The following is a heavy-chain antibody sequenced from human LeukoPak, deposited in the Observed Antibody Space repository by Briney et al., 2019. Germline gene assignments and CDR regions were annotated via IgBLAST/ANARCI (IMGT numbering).Heavy chain of an antibody. Sequence: SETLSLTCSVFGGSISSHYWSWIRQPPGKGPEWIGYIYDSGTTNYNPSLNSRVTISVDMSKNQFSLKLRSVTAADTAVYYCAREGYSSGWNDYWGQGTLVTVST. V-gene: IGHV4-59*11. CDR2: IYDSGTT. CDR3: AREGYSSGWNDY. D-gene: IGHD6-19*01. CDR1: GGSISSHY. J-gene: IGHJ4*02.